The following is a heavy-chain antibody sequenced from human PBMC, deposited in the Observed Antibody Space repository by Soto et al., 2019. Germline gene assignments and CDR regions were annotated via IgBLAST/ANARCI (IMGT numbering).Heavy chain of an antibody. Sequence: GASVKVSCKASGYTFTSYYMHWVRQAPGQELEWMGIINPSGGSTSYAQKFQGRVTMTRDTSTSTVYMELSSLRSEDTAVYYCARDRGSIAARGAYYYYGMDVWGQGTTVTVSS. V-gene: IGHV1-46*01. J-gene: IGHJ6*02. CDR2: INPSGGST. CDR3: ARDRGSIAARGAYYYYGMDV. CDR1: GYTFTSYY. D-gene: IGHD6-6*01.